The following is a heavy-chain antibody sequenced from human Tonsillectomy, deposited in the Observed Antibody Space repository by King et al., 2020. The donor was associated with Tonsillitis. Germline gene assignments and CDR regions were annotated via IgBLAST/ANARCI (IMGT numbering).Heavy chain of an antibody. CDR3: ARDMTGSRDAYLDY. Sequence: VQLVESGGGVVQPGRSLRLSCAASRFTFSNYGMHWVRQAPGKGLEWVAVISYDGSNRYYADSVKGRFTISRDNSKNTLYLQMNTLRAEDTAVYYCARDMTGSRDAYLDYWGQGTLVTVSS. J-gene: IGHJ4*02. D-gene: IGHD5-24*01. CDR1: RFTFSNYG. CDR2: ISYDGSNR. V-gene: IGHV3-33*05.